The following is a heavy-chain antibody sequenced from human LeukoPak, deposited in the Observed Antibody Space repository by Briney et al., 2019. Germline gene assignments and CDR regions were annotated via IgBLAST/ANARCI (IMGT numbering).Heavy chain of an antibody. CDR1: GFTFSDYY. V-gene: IGHV3-11*04. CDR2: ISGSDNTI. D-gene: IGHD2-15*01. CDR3: AKTHGPYCSGGTCLDHYYYMDV. Sequence: PGGSLRLSCAASGFTFSDYYMSWIRQAPGKGLDWVSYISGSDNTINHADSVKGRFTISRDNSKNTLYLQMNSLRVEDTAIYYCAKTHGPYCSGGTCLDHYYYMDVWGKGTTVTVSS. J-gene: IGHJ6*03.